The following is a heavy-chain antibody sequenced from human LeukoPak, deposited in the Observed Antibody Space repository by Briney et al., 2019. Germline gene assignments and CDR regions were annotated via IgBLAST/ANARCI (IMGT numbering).Heavy chain of an antibody. CDR1: GYTFTSYG. J-gene: IGHJ5*02. CDR3: ARGPGRLLWFGESGRENWFDP. Sequence: ASVKVSCKASGYTFTSYGISWVRQAPGQGLEWMGWISAYNGNTNYAQKLQGRVTMTTDTSTSTAYMELRSLRSDDTAVYYCARGPGRLLWFGESGRENWFDPWGQGTLVTVSS. V-gene: IGHV1-18*01. D-gene: IGHD3-10*01. CDR2: ISAYNGNT.